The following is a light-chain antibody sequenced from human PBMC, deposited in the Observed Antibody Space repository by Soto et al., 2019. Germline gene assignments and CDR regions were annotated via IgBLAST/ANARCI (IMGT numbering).Light chain of an antibody. J-gene: IGKJ1*01. Sequence: THSPSTLCVSLGDRFTITCRASQTISSWLAWYQQKPGKAPKLLIYKASTLKSGVPSRFSGSGSGTEFTLTISSLQPDDFATYYCQHYNSYSEAFGQGTKVDIK. CDR1: QTISSW. CDR2: KAS. V-gene: IGKV1-5*03. CDR3: QHYNSYSEA.